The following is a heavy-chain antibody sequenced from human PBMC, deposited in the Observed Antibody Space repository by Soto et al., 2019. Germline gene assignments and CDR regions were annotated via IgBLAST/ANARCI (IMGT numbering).Heavy chain of an antibody. D-gene: IGHD3-16*01. V-gene: IGHV1-8*01. Sequence: VKVSCKASGYIFTNNDVSWVRQAAGQGLEWMGWMNPGSGDTGYAQKFQGRVTMTRDISIATAYMELSSLRSDDTAIYYCARMATFGSLNWFDPWGQGTLVTVSS. CDR3: ARMATFGSLNWFDP. CDR2: MNPGSGDT. CDR1: GYIFTNND. J-gene: IGHJ5*02.